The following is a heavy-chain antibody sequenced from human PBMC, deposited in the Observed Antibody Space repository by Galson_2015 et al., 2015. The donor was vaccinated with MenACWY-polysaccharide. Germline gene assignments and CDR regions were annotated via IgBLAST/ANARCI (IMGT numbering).Heavy chain of an antibody. V-gene: IGHV1-58*02. CDR3: AAARPYYYDSSGSTLYYYYYGMDV. CDR1: GFTFTSSA. D-gene: IGHD3-22*01. CDR2: IVVGSGST. Sequence: SVKVSCKASGFTFTSSAMQWVRQARGQRLEWIGWIVVGSGSTNYAQKFQGRVTITRDMSTSTAYMELSSLRSEDTAVYYCAAARPYYYDSSGSTLYYYYYGMDVWGQGTTVTVSS. J-gene: IGHJ6*02.